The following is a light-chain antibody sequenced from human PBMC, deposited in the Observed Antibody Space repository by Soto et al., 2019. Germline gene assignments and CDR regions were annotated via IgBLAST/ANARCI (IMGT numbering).Light chain of an antibody. CDR1: QSVSSSS. CDR3: LQYGGSLT. Sequence: EIVLTQSPGTLSLSPGERATLSCRASQSVSSSSLAWYQQKPGQAPRLLIYAASTRAAGIPDRFSGSGSGTDFTIAISRLEPTDFAVYYCLQYGGSLTFDGGTKVEIK. CDR2: AAS. J-gene: IGKJ4*01. V-gene: IGKV3-20*01.